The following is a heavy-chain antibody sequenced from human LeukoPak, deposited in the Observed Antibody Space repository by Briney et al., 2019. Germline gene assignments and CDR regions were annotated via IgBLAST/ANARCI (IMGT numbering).Heavy chain of an antibody. J-gene: IGHJ6*02. V-gene: IGHV3-9*01. CDR1: GFTFDDYA. CDR2: ISWNSGSI. CDR3: ARENNFGSGMDV. Sequence: GGSLRLSCAASGFTFDDYAMHWVRQAPGKGLEWVSGISWNSGSIGYADSVKGRFTISRDNAKNSLYLQMNSLRAEDTAVYYCARENNFGSGMDVWGQGTTVTVSS. D-gene: IGHD3-10*01.